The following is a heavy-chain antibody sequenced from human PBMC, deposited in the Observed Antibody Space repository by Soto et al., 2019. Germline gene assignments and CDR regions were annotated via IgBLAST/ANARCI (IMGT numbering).Heavy chain of an antibody. Sequence: PGGSLRLSCAASGFTFSSYGLHWVRQAPGKGLEWVANIWYDGSNQYYVDSVKGRFTISRDNSKNTLDLQMNSLRAEDTAVYYCARDNDGYNSHLDYWGQGTPVTVSS. J-gene: IGHJ4*02. CDR2: IWYDGSNQ. CDR3: ARDNDGYNSHLDY. CDR1: GFTFSSYG. V-gene: IGHV3-33*01. D-gene: IGHD5-12*01.